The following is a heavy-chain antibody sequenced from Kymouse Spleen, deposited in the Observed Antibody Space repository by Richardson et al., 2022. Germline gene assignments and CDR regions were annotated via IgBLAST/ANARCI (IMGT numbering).Heavy chain of an antibody. D-gene: IGHD4-11,IGHD4-11*01. CDR3: ARGNSNYVPFDY. V-gene: IGHV3-33*01. Sequence: QVQLVESGGGVVQPGRSLRLSCAASGFTFSSYGMHWVRQAPGKGLEWVAVIWYDGSNKYYADSVKGRFTISRDNSKNTLYLQMNSLRAEDTAVYYCARGNSNYVPFDYWGQGTLVTVSS. J-gene: IGHJ4*02. CDR1: GFTFSSYG. CDR2: IWYDGSNK.